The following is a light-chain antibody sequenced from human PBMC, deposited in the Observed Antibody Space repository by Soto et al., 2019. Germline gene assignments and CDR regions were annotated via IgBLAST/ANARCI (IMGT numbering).Light chain of an antibody. Sequence: DIQMTQSPPSLSASVGDRVTINCRASATINNYLNWYQQKAGKAPKLLIYTASNLHSGVPSRFSGSESGRDFPLTISRLQPEDFATYYCQQSSAPPYTFGQGTEVELK. J-gene: IGKJ2*01. CDR1: ATINNY. CDR2: TAS. CDR3: QQSSAPPYT. V-gene: IGKV1-39*01.